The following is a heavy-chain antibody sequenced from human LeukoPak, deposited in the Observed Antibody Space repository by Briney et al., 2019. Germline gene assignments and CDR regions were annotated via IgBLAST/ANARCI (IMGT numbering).Heavy chain of an antibody. CDR3: ARIGVVVGHYYYMDV. Sequence: PSETLSLTCTVSGGSISSYYWRWIRQPAGKGLEWIGRIYTSGGTNYNPSLKSRVTMSVDTSKNQFSLKLSSVTAADTAVYYCARIGVVVGHYYYMDVWGKGTTVTVSS. CDR2: IYTSGGT. V-gene: IGHV4-4*07. D-gene: IGHD2-15*01. CDR1: GGSISSYY. J-gene: IGHJ6*03.